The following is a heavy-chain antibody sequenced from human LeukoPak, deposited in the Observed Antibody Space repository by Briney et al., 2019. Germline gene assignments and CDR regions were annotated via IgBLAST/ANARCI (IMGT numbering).Heavy chain of an antibody. J-gene: IGHJ4*02. CDR2: IIPIFGTA. V-gene: IGHV1-69*06. Sequence: SVNVSCKASGGTFSSYAISWVRQAPGQGLEWMGGIIPIFGTANYAQKFQGRVTITADKSTSTAYMEPSSLRSEDTAVYYCARDTFRNSAATRGLPDYWGQGTLVTVSS. D-gene: IGHD2-2*01. CDR3: ARDTFRNSAATRGLPDY. CDR1: GGTFSSYA.